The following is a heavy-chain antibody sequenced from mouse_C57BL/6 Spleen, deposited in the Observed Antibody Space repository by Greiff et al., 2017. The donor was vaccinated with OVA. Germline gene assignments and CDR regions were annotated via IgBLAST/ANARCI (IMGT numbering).Heavy chain of an antibody. CDR3: ARGGTTVVAYYYAMDY. D-gene: IGHD1-1*01. Sequence: QVQLQQSGAELVKPGASVKISCKASGYTFTDYYINWVKQRPGQGLEWIGKIGPGSGSTYYNEKFKGKATLTADKSSSTAYMQLSSLTSEDSAVYFCARGGTTVVAYYYAMDYWGQGTSVTVSS. J-gene: IGHJ4*01. CDR1: GYTFTDYY. V-gene: IGHV1-77*01. CDR2: IGPGSGST.